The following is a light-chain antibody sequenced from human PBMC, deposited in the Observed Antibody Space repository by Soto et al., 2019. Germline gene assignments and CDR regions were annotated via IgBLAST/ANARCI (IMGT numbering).Light chain of an antibody. CDR1: QSISRY. J-gene: IGKJ4*01. V-gene: IGKV1-39*01. CDR3: QQSYRTPLT. CDR2: AAS. Sequence: DIQMTQSPSSLSASEGDRVTINCRASQSISRYLNWYQYIPGKAPRLLIYAASNLQSGVPSRFSGSGSGTDFTLTISGLQREDFATYSCQQSYRTPLTFGGGTKVEIK.